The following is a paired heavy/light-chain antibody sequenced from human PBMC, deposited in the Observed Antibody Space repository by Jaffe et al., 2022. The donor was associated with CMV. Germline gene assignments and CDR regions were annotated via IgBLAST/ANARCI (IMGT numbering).Heavy chain of an antibody. V-gene: IGHV3-11*01. CDR1: GFTFSDYY. Sequence: QVQLVESGGGLVKPGGSLRLSCAASGFTFSDYYMSWIRQAPGKGLEWVSYISSSGSTIYYADSVKGRFTISRDNAKNSLYLQMNSLRAEDTAVYYCARSWWGRDIVVVPAAYDWGQGTLVTVSS. CDR3: ARSWWGRDIVVVPAAYD. D-gene: IGHD2-2*01. J-gene: IGHJ4*02. CDR2: ISSSGSTI.
Light chain of an antibody. V-gene: IGLV6-57*04. CDR2: EDN. CDR3: QSYDSSNHWV. CDR1: SGSIASNY. Sequence: NFMLTQPHSVSESPGKTVTISCTRSSGSIASNYVQWYQQRPGSAPTTVIYEDNQRPSGVPDRFSGSIDSSSNSASLTISGLKTEDEADYYCQSYDSSNHWVFGGGTKLTVL. J-gene: IGLJ3*02.